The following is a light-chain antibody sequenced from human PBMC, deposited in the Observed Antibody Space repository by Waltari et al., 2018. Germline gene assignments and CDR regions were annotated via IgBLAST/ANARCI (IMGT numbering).Light chain of an antibody. CDR1: QDISNY. Sequence: DIQMTQSPSSLSASVGASVTIACQASQDISNYLNWYQQKPGKAPKLLIYDASNLETGVPARFSGSGSGTYFTFTISTLQPEDFATYYCQQYDNLPTFGQGTRLEIK. J-gene: IGKJ5*01. V-gene: IGKV1-33*01. CDR2: DAS. CDR3: QQYDNLPT.